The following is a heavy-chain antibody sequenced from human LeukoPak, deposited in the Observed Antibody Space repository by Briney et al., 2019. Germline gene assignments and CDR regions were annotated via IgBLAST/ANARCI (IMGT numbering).Heavy chain of an antibody. J-gene: IGHJ4*02. CDR2: IKDDGSVK. CDR3: AREAW. Sequence: GGSLRLSCVASGFTFSRYWVSWVRQAPGKGLERVASIKDDGSVKNYVDSVEGRFTISRDNAKNSLSLQMNSLRVEDTAVYYCAREAWWGQGTLVSVSP. V-gene: IGHV3-7*01. CDR1: GFTFSRYW.